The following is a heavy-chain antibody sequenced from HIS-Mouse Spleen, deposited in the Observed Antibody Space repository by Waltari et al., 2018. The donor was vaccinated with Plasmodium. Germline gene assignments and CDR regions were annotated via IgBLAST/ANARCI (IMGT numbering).Heavy chain of an antibody. V-gene: IGHV3-21*01. J-gene: IGHJ2*01. CDR3: ARDTRLEVRSYWYFDL. CDR2: ISSSSSYI. D-gene: IGHD3-3*01. Sequence: EVQLVESGGGLVKPGGSLRLSCAASGFTFSSYSMNGVRQAPGKGLEWVSSISSSSSYIYYADSVKGRFTISRDNAKNSLYLQMNSLRAEDTAVYYCARDTRLEVRSYWYFDLWGRGTLVTVSS. CDR1: GFTFSSYS.